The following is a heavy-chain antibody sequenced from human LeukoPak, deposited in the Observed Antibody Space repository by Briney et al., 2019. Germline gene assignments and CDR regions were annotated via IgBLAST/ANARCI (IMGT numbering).Heavy chain of an antibody. J-gene: IGHJ6*03. CDR2: MNPNSGNA. D-gene: IGHD2-2*01. Sequence: ASVKVSCKASGYTFTSYDINWVRQAPGQGLEWMGWMNPNSGNADYAQKFQGRVIMTRDTSISTAYMELSSLRSEDTAVYYCARVVGYCSSTSCAKPYYYYIDVWGKGTTVTVSS. CDR3: ARVVGYCSSTSCAKPYYYYIDV. V-gene: IGHV1-8*01. CDR1: GYTFTSYD.